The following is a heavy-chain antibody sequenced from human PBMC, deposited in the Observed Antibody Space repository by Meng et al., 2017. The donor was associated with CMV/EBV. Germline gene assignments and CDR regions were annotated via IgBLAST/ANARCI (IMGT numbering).Heavy chain of an antibody. CDR3: ASTNCGGDCYYDF. D-gene: IGHD2-21*02. Sequence: KGSRYTFSDYGLHWVRHAPGQGPEWMGWISAGTSKTECSQKFQGRVTITRDTTASTAYMELSSLSSEDTALYYCASTNCGGDCYYDFWGQGTLVTVSS. CDR2: ISAGTSKT. V-gene: IGHV1-3*01. CDR1: RYTFSDYG. J-gene: IGHJ4*02.